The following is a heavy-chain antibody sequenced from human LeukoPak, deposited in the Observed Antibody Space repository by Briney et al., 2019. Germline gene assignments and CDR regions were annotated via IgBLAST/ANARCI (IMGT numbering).Heavy chain of an antibody. Sequence: ASVKVSCKASGYTFTSYYMHWVRQAPGQGLEWMGIINPSGGSTSYAQKFQGRVTMTRDTSTGTVYMELSSLRSEDTAVYYCARDRARTTVTTMYGMDVWGQGTTVTVSS. CDR1: GYTFTSYY. CDR3: ARDRARTTVTTMYGMDV. D-gene: IGHD4-17*01. CDR2: INPSGGST. J-gene: IGHJ6*02. V-gene: IGHV1-46*01.